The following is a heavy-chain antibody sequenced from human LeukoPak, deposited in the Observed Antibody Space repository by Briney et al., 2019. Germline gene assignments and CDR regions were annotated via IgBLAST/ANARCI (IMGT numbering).Heavy chain of an antibody. CDR2: MNPNSGNT. J-gene: IGHJ4*02. CDR1: GFTFTSYD. D-gene: IGHD2-2*01. Sequence: ASVKVSCKASGFTFTSYDINWVRQATGQGLECMGWMNPNSGNTGYAQKFQGRVTMTRNTSISTAYMELSSLRSEDTAVYYCARRQALVVPAAILGYWGQGTLVTVSS. CDR3: ARRQALVVPAAILGY. V-gene: IGHV1-8*01.